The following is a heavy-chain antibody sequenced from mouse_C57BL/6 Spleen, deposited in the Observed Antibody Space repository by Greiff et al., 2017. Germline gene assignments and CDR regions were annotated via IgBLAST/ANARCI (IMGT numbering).Heavy chain of an antibody. Sequence: EVKLQQSGPELVKPGASVKISCKASGYTFTDYYMNWVKQSHGKSLEWIGDINPNNGGTSYNQKFKGKATLTVDKSSSTAYMELRSLTSEDSAVYYCARTGDYDYFDYWGQGTTLTVSS. CDR2: INPNNGGT. J-gene: IGHJ2*01. D-gene: IGHD2-4*01. V-gene: IGHV1-26*01. CDR1: GYTFTDYY. CDR3: ARTGDYDYFDY.